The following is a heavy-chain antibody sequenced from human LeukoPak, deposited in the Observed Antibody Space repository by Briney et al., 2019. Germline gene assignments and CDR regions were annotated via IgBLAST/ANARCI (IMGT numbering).Heavy chain of an antibody. Sequence: PSQTLSLTCTVSGGSISSGGYYCSWISQHPGKGLEWIGYIYYSGSTYYNPSLHSLATISVDTSKNQFSLKLSSVTAADAAGYYCARDLPAVAGTVRGENYMDVWGKGTTVTVSS. J-gene: IGHJ6*03. V-gene: IGHV4-31*01. D-gene: IGHD6-19*01. CDR2: IYYSGST. CDR1: GGSISSGGYY. CDR3: ARDLPAVAGTVRGENYMDV.